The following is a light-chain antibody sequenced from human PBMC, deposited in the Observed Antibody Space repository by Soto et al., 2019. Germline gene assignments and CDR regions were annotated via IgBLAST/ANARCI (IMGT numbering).Light chain of an antibody. J-gene: IGKJ3*01. Sequence: IQLTQSPSSLSASVGDRVTITCRASQGISDYVAWYQQKPGKAPKLLIYAASTLEIGVPSRFSGSGSGTDFTLTISSLQPEDFATYYCQQLNSFPFTFGPGAKVDLK. CDR1: QGISDY. V-gene: IGKV1-9*01. CDR2: AAS. CDR3: QQLNSFPFT.